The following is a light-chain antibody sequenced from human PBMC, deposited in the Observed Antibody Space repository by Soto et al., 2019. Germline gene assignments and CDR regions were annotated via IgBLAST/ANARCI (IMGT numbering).Light chain of an antibody. V-gene: IGKV1-5*03. J-gene: IGKJ2*01. Sequence: DIQMTQSPSTLAASVGDRVSITCRASQSISTYLAWYQQKPGRAPQALIYRASSLESGVPSRFSGSGSETGFTLTISSLLRDDFATYYCQQYNEYPYTCGQGTKLEIK. CDR1: QSISTY. CDR3: QQYNEYPYT. CDR2: RAS.